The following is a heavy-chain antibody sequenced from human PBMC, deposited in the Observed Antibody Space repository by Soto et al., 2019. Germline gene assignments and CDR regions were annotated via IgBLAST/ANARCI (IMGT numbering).Heavy chain of an antibody. Sequence: EVQLVESGGGLVQPGGSLRLSCAASGFTFSSYSINWVRQAPGKGLEWFSYITSDSSTISYADSVKGRFTVPRDNAKNSLYLQMNSLRDEDTAVYYCARVGRGVYGMDVWGQGTSVTVSS. CDR1: GFTFSSYS. CDR3: ARVGRGVYGMDV. D-gene: IGHD2-8*01. V-gene: IGHV3-48*02. CDR2: ITSDSSTI. J-gene: IGHJ6*02.